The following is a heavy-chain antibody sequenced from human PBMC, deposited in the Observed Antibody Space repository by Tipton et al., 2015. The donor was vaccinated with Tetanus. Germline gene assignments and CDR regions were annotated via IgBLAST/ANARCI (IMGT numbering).Heavy chain of an antibody. V-gene: IGHV1-3*01. CDR3: ARDYCSSTSCYYYYYGMDV. CDR2: INAGNGNT. D-gene: IGHD2-2*01. Sequence: QLVQSGAEVRKPGASVKVSCKASGYIFTGYYIHWVRQAPGQRLEWMGWINAGNGNTKYSQKFQGRVTITRDTSASTAYMELSSLRSEDTAVYYCARDYCSSTSCYYYYYGMDVWGQGTTVTVSS. CDR1: GYIFTGYY. J-gene: IGHJ6*02.